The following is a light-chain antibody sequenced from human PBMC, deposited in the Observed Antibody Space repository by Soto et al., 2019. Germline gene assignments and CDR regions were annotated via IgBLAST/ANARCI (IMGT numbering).Light chain of an antibody. V-gene: IGKV3-15*01. CDR1: QSVSSSY. CDR2: GAF. CDR3: HEYNTWPWT. Sequence: EIVLTQSPGTLSLSPGERATLSCRASQSVSSSYLAWYQQKPGQAPRLLIHGAFTRATGIPARFSGSGSGTEFTLTISTLQSEDSGVYFCHEYNTWPWTFGQGTKVDIK. J-gene: IGKJ1*01.